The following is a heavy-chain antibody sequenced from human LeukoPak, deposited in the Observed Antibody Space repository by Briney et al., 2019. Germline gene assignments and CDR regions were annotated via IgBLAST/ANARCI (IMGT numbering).Heavy chain of an antibody. J-gene: IGHJ3*02. CDR3: ARDLATTVIVVSFRAFDI. Sequence: ASVKVSCKASGYTFTGYYMHWVRQAPGQGLEWMGWINPNGGGTNYAQKFQGRVTMTRDTSISTAYMELSRLRSDDTAVYYCARDLATTVIVVSFRAFDIWGQGTMVTVSS. D-gene: IGHD3-22*01. V-gene: IGHV1-2*02. CDR1: GYTFTGYY. CDR2: INPNGGGT.